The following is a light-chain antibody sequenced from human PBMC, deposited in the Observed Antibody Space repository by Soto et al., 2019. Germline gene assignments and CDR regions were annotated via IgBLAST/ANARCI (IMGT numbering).Light chain of an antibody. CDR3: CSCAGSSTLV. Sequence: QSALTQPASVSGSPGQSITISCTGTSSDVGSYNLVSWYQQHPGKAPKLMIYEGSKRPSGVSNRFSGSKSGNTASLTTSGLQAEDEADYYCCSCAGSSTLVFGGGTKLTVL. V-gene: IGLV2-23*01. J-gene: IGLJ3*02. CDR2: EGS. CDR1: SSDVGSYNL.